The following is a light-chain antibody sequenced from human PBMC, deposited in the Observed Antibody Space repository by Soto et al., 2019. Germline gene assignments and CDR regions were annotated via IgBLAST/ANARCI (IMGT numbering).Light chain of an antibody. CDR2: RDS. CDR1: NIGSKI. CDR3: QVWDTGNDHVV. Sequence: SYELTQPLSVSVALGQTARITCGGNNIGSKIVHWYQQKPGQAPVVVIYRDSNRPSGIPERFSGSNSENTATLIITRVEAVDEADYYCQVWDTGNDHVVFGGGTQLTVL. V-gene: IGLV3-9*01. J-gene: IGLJ2*01.